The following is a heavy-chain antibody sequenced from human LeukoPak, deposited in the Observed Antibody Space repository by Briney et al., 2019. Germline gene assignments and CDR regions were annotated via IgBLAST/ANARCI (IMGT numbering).Heavy chain of an antibody. CDR1: GYTFTGYY. CDR2: INPNSGGT. D-gene: IGHD1-26*01. J-gene: IGHJ4*02. CDR3: ARAFDHPQGELLRDY. V-gene: IGHV1-2*02. Sequence: ASVKVSCKASGYTFTGYYMHWVRQAPGQGLEWMGWINPNSGGTNYAQKFQGRVTMTRDTSISTAYMELSRLRSDDTAVYYCARAFDHPQGELLRDYWGQGTLVTVSS.